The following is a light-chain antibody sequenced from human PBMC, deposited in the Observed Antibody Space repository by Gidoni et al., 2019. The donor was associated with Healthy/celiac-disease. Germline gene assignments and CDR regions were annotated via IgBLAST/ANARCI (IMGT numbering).Light chain of an antibody. Sequence: DIQLTQSPSSLSASVGDRVTLTCRASQSISSYLNWYQQKPGKAPKLLIYAASSLQSGVPSRFSGSGSGTDFTLTISSLQPEDCATYYCQQSYSTQGTFXQXTKVEIK. CDR2: AAS. CDR3: QQSYSTQGT. J-gene: IGKJ1*01. CDR1: QSISSY. V-gene: IGKV1-39*01.